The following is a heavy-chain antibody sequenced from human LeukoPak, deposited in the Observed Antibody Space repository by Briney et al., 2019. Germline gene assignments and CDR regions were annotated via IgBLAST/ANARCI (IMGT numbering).Heavy chain of an antibody. V-gene: IGHV4-34*01. CDR3: ARGQPSAYCGGDCYSGTGGSFDY. CDR2: INHSGST. CDR1: GGSFSGYY. D-gene: IGHD2-21*02. J-gene: IGHJ4*02. Sequence: PSETLSLTCAVYGGSFSGYYWSWIRQPPGKGLEWIGEINHSGSTNYNPSLKSRVTISVDTSKNQFSLKLSSVTAADTAVYYCARGQPSAYCGGDCYSGTGGSFDYWGQGTLVTVSS.